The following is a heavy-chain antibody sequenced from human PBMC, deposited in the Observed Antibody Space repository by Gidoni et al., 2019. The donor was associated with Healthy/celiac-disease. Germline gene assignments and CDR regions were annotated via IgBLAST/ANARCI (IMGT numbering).Heavy chain of an antibody. D-gene: IGHD3-3*01. CDR3: ARVSTIFGVVPAPDYYGMDV. CDR1: GGSISSGGYY. CDR2: IYYSGST. V-gene: IGHV4-31*03. J-gene: IGHJ6*02. Sequence: QVQLQESRSGQVTPSRTLSLTCTVAGGSISSGGYYWGWIRQHPGKGLEWIGYIYYSGSTYYNPSLKSRVTISVDTSKNQFSLKLSSVTAADTAVYYCARVSTIFGVVPAPDYYGMDVWGQGTTVTVSS.